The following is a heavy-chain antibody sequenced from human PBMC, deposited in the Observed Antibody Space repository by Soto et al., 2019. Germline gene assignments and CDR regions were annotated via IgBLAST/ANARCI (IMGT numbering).Heavy chain of an antibody. Sequence: QLQLQESGPGLVKPSETLSLTCTVSGGSISSSSYYWGWIRQPPGKGREWIGSIYYSGSTYYNPSLKSRVTRSVETSKNQFTLKLSFVTAADTAVYYCARHDRVVAATPSVDYWGQGTLVTVSS. J-gene: IGHJ4*02. CDR2: IYYSGST. V-gene: IGHV4-39*01. CDR1: GGSISSSSYY. D-gene: IGHD2-15*01. CDR3: ARHDRVVAATPSVDY.